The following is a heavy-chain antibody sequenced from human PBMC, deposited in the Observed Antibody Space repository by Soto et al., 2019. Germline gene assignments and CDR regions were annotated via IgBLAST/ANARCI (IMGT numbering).Heavy chain of an antibody. J-gene: IGHJ6*02. D-gene: IGHD2-2*02. V-gene: IGHV3-30*18. CDR1: GFTFSDYC. Sequence: GGSLRLSCTASGFTFSDYCMHWVRQAPGKGLEWVAVISYDSTNKYYGDSVKGRFTISRDNSKNTLYLQMNSLRAEDRAVYYCAKDHGFDEFQMLYYSSCGLDVWGQGTTVTVSS. CDR3: AKDHGFDEFQMLYYSSCGLDV. CDR2: ISYDSTNK.